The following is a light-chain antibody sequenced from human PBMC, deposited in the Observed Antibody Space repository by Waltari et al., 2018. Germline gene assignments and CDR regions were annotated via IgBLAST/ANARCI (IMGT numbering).Light chain of an antibody. V-gene: IGLV2-23*02. Sequence: QSALTQPASVSGSPGQSITISCTGTSSDVGAYDFVSWYQRYPDKGPKLLISQVNTRPSGGTTRFSGSKSGNTASLTISGLQAEDEADYFCCSYARYSTPSWIFGGGTKLTVL. CDR1: SSDVGAYDF. J-gene: IGLJ2*01. CDR2: QVN. CDR3: CSYARYSTPSWI.